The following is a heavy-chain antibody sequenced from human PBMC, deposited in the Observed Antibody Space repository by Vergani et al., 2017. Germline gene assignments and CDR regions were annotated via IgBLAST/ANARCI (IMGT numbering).Heavy chain of an antibody. J-gene: IGHJ2*01. CDR3: ARGRITMVRGVMRYFDL. CDR2: IRHDGIT. V-gene: IGHV4-34*01. Sequence: QAQLQQWGAGLLKPSETLSLTCAIYGGSFNDYWWTWIRQPPGKGLEWIGEIRHDGITHYSPSLKSRVTISVDTSKNQFSLKLSSVTAADTAVYYCARGRITMVRGVMRYFDLWGRGTLVTVSS. D-gene: IGHD3-10*01. CDR1: GGSFNDYW.